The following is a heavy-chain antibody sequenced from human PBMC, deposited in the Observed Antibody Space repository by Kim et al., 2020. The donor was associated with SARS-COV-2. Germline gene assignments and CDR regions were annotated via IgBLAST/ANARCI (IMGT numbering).Heavy chain of an antibody. J-gene: IGHJ4*02. D-gene: IGHD6-13*01. V-gene: IGHV1-8*01. Sequence: AQKFQGRVNMTRNTYISTAYLEVSSLRSEDTAVYYCARVSLAAAGTDFDYWGQGTLVTVSS. CDR3: ARVSLAAAGTDFDY.